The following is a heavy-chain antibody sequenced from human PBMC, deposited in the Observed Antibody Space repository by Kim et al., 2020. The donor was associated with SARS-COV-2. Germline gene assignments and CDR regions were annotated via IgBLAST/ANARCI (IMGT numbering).Heavy chain of an antibody. CDR3: ARDASDYVFGTFDAFDI. D-gene: IGHD5-12*01. J-gene: IGHJ3*02. V-gene: IGHV4-34*01. CDR2: INHSGST. CDR1: GGSFSGYY. Sequence: SETLSLTCAVYGGSFSGYYWSWIRQPPGKGLEWIGEINHSGSTNYNPSLKSRVTISVDTSKNQFSLKLSSVTAADTAVYYCARDASDYVFGTFDAFDIWGQGTMVTVSS.